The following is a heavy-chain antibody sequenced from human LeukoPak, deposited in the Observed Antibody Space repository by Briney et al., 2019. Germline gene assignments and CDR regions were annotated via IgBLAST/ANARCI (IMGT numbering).Heavy chain of an antibody. CDR2: IYTSGST. J-gene: IGHJ5*02. D-gene: IGHD2-8*01. V-gene: IGHV4-4*07. CDR1: GGSISSYY. CDR3: ASGTFYCTNGVCYTWFDP. Sequence: SATLSLNCTGSGGSISSYYWSWIRQPAGKGLEWTGRIYTSGSTNYNPSLKSRVTMSVDTSKNQFSLKLSSVTAADTAVYYCASGTFYCTNGVCYTWFDPWGQGTLVTVSS.